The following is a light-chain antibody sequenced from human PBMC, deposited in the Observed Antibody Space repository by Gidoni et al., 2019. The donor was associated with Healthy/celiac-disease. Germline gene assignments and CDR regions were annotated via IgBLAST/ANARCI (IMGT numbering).Light chain of an antibody. V-gene: IGLV2-14*01. J-gene: IGLJ2*01. CDR3: SSDTSSSTPVV. CDR1: SSDVGGYNY. CDR2: EVS. Sequence: QSALTQPASVSGSPGQSITISCTGTSSDVGGYNYVSWYQQHPGKAPKLMIYEVSNRPSGVSNRFSGSKAGHTASLTISGLQAEDEADYYCSSDTSSSTPVVFGGGTKLTVL.